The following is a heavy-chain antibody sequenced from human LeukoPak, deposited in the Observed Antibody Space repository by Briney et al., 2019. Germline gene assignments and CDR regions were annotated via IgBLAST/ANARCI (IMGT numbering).Heavy chain of an antibody. V-gene: IGHV4-38-2*02. CDR1: GYSISSGYY. D-gene: IGHD6-13*01. J-gene: IGHJ3*02. CDR2: IYHSGGT. Sequence: KPSETLSLTCTVSGYSISSGYYWGWIRQPPGKGLEWIGSIYHSGGTYYNPSLKSRVTISVDTSKNQFSLKLSSVTAADTAVYYCARDRQSGIAAAGTTLFDAFDIWGQGTMVTVSS. CDR3: ARDRQSGIAAAGTTLFDAFDI.